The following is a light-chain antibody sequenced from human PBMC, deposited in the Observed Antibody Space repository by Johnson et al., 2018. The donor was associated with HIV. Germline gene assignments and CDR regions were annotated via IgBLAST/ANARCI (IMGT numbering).Light chain of an antibody. CDR3: GAWDSSLSAYV. CDR2: ENN. Sequence: QSVLTQPPSVSAAPGQKVTISCSGSSSNIGNNYVSWYQQLPGTAPKLLICENNKRPSGISDRFSGSKSGTSATLGITGLPTGDEADYYCGAWDSSLSAYVFGTGTKVTVL. V-gene: IGLV1-51*02. CDR1: SSNIGNNY. J-gene: IGLJ1*01.